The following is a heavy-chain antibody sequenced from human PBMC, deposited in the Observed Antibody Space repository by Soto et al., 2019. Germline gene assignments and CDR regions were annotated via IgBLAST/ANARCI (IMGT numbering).Heavy chain of an antibody. J-gene: IGHJ5*02. Sequence: SETLSLTCAVYGGSFSGYYWSWIRQPPGKGLEWIGEINHSGSTKYNPSLKSRVTISVDTSKNQFSLKLSSVTAADTAVYYCARNHPTSYYYGSGSYPNLFDPWGQGTLVTVSS. D-gene: IGHD3-10*01. CDR2: INHSGST. CDR3: ARNHPTSYYYGSGSYPNLFDP. V-gene: IGHV4-34*01. CDR1: GGSFSGYY.